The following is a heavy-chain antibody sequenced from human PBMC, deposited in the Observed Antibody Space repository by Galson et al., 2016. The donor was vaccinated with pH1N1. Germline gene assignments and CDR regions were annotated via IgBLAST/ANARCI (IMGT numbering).Heavy chain of an antibody. Sequence: APGQRLEWMGWSNTGNGNTRYSQNLQDRITLSRDTSANTAYMELSSLRSEDTAMYYCARRTGRTSDIWGQGTMVIVSS. V-gene: IGHV1-3*04. D-gene: IGHD3-10*01. J-gene: IGHJ3*02. CDR3: ARRTGRTSDI. CDR2: SNTGNGNT.